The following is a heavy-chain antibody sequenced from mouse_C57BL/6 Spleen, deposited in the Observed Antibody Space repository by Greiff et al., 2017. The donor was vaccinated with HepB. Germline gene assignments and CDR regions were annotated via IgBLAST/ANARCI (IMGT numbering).Heavy chain of an antibody. CDR3: ARHEDSYGNILYWYFDV. J-gene: IGHJ1*03. CDR1: GYTFTEYT. Sequence: QVQLKESGAELVKPGASVKLSCKASGYTFTEYTIHWVKQRSGQGLEWIGWFYPGSGSIKYNEKFKDKATLTADKSSSTVYMELSRLTSEDSAVYFCARHEDSYGNILYWYFDVWGTGTTVTVSS. V-gene: IGHV1-62-2*01. D-gene: IGHD2-1*01. CDR2: FYPGSGSI.